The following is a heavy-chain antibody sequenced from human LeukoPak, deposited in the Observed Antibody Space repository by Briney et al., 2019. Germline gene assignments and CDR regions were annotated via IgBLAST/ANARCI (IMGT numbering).Heavy chain of an antibody. CDR3: ARGQGSSTGYYFDY. V-gene: IGHV1-18*01. Sequence: ASVKVSCKASGYTFITYGISWVRQAPGQGLEWMGWISVYNSNTNYAQKLQGRVTMTTDTSTSTAYMELRSLRSDDTAVYYCARGQGSSTGYYFDYWGQGTLVTV. CDR2: ISVYNSNT. CDR1: GYTFITYG. D-gene: IGHD1-14*01. J-gene: IGHJ4*02.